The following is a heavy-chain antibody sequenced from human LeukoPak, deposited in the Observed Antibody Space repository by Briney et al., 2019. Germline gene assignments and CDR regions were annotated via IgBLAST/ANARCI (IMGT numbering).Heavy chain of an antibody. CDR3: ARDLLTTVDWYFDL. CDR2: ISAYNGNT. CDR1: GYTFTSYG. V-gene: IGHV1-18*01. D-gene: IGHD4-23*01. Sequence: ASVKVSCKASGYTFTSYGISWVRQAPGQGLEWMGWISAYNGNTNYAQKLQGRVTMTTDTSTSTAYMELRSLRSDDPAVYYCARDLLTTVDWYFDLWGRGTLVTVSS. J-gene: IGHJ2*01.